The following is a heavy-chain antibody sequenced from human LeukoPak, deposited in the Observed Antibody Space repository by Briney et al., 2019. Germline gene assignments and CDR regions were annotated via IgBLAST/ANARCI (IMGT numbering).Heavy chain of an antibody. V-gene: IGHV1-18*01. CDR1: GYTFSSHG. Sequence: ASVKVSCKASGYTFSSHGITWVRQAPGQGLEWVAWINGDSGSRNHAQKLQDRVTVTTDTSTSTAYMELTSLTSDDTAVYYCARGSYGEVTFDYWGQGTLVTVSS. J-gene: IGHJ4*02. D-gene: IGHD4-17*01. CDR3: ARGSYGEVTFDY. CDR2: INGDSGSR.